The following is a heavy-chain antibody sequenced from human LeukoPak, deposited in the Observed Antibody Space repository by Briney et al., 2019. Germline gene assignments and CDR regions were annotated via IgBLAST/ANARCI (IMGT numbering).Heavy chain of an antibody. CDR2: LRGNGDT. V-gene: IGHV3-23*01. J-gene: IGHJ4*02. CDR3: AKASWVSRADAVL. D-gene: IGHD3-16*01. CDR1: GFTFSSYA. Sequence: GGSLRLSCAASGFTFSSYAMSWVREAPARGLEWVSSLRGNGDTFYADSVKGRFTLSRDESRSTVYLRLNNLRVEDTAVYYCAKASWVSRADAVLWGQGTVVTVSS.